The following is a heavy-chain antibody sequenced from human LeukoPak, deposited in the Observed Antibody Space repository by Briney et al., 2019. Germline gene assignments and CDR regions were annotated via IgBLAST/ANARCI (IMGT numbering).Heavy chain of an antibody. CDR2: IIPIFGTA. CDR3: ASQTNNGGNSWAY. V-gene: IGHV1-69*06. Sequence: GASVKVSCKASGYTFTSYDINWVRQATGQGLEWMGGIIPIFGTANYAQKFQGRVTITADKSTSTAYMELSSLRSEDTAVYYCASQTNNGGNSWAYWGQGTLVTVSS. CDR1: GYTFTSYD. J-gene: IGHJ4*02. D-gene: IGHD4-23*01.